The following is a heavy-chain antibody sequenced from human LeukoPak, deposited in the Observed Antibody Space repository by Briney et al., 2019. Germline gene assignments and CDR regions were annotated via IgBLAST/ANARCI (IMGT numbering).Heavy chain of an antibody. CDR2: IYYSGST. CDR1: GGSISSYY. D-gene: IGHD6-13*01. CDR3: ARASIAAAGPGPHFYFDY. J-gene: IGHJ4*02. Sequence: SETLSLTCTVSGGSISSYYWSWIRQPPGKGLEWIGYIYYSGSTNYNPSLKSRVTISVDTSKNQFSLKLSSVTAADTAVYYCARASIAAAGPGPHFYFDYWGQGTLVTASS. V-gene: IGHV4-59*01.